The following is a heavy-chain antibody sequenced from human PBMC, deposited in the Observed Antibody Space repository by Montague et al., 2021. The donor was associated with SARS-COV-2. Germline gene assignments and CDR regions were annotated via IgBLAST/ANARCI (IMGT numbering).Heavy chain of an antibody. V-gene: IGHV3-21*01. CDR3: VRRGINSSWSRDAFDI. CDR2: ISSSSSYI. CDR1: GFTFSSRS. D-gene: IGHD6-13*01. Sequence: SLRLSCAASGFTFSSRSMMWVRQAPGKGLEWVSSISSSSSYIYYADSVKGRFTISRDNANNSLYLQMNSLRAEDTAVYFCVRRGINSSWSRDAFDIWGQGTRATVPP. J-gene: IGHJ3*02.